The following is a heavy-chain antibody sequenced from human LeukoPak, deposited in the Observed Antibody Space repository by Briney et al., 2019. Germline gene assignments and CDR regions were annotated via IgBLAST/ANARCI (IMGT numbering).Heavy chain of an antibody. V-gene: IGHV3-11*01. CDR1: GFTFSDYY. CDR2: ISSSGSTI. CDR3: AREGSSSWYAYYYYYYMDV. J-gene: IGHJ6*03. Sequence: GGSLRLSCAASGFTFSDYYMSWIRQAPGKGLEWVSYISSSGSTIYYADSVKGRFTISRDNAKNSLYLQMNSLRAEDTAVYYCAREGSSSWYAYYYYYYMDVCGKGTTVTVSS. D-gene: IGHD6-13*01.